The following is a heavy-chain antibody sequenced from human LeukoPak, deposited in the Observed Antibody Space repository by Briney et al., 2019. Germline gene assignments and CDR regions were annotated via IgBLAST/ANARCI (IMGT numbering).Heavy chain of an antibody. CDR3: ARDGSRGGFWSGSSLHSMDV. D-gene: IGHD3-3*01. J-gene: IGHJ6*03. CDR2: ISAYNGNT. V-gene: IGHV1-18*01. Sequence: ASVKVSCKASGYTFTSYGISWVRQAPGQGLEWMGWISAYNGNTNYAQKLQGRVTMTTDTSTSTAYMELRSLRSDDTAVYYCARDGSRGGFWSGSSLHSMDVWGKGTTVTVSS. CDR1: GYTFTSYG.